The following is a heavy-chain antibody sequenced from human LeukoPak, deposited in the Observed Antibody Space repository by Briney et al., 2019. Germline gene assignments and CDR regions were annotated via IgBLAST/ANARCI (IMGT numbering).Heavy chain of an antibody. Sequence: ASVKVSCKASGYTFTSYGISWVRQAPGQGLEWMGWISAYNGNTNYAQKLQGRVTMTTDTSTSTAYMELRSLRSDDTAVYYCARRGGYDSSGYSPPQFYYFDYWGQGTLVTVSS. CDR1: GYTFTSYG. D-gene: IGHD3-22*01. J-gene: IGHJ4*02. CDR2: ISAYNGNT. CDR3: ARRGGYDSSGYSPPQFYYFDY. V-gene: IGHV1-18*01.